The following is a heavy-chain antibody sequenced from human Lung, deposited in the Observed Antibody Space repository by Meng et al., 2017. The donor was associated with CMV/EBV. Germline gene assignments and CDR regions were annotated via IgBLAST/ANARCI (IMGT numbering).Heavy chain of an antibody. CDR3: AKFRGCTEEGTSCYSFYYYYYGMDV. V-gene: IGHV3-23*01. D-gene: IGHD2-2*02. J-gene: IGHJ6*02. CDR2: ISGSGGST. CDR1: GFTFSSYA. Sequence: GGSLKIXXAASGFTFSSYAMSWVRQAPGKGLEWVSAISGSGGSTYYADSVKGRFTISRDNSKNTLYLQMNSLRAEDTAVYYCAKFRGCTEEGTSCYSFYYYYYGMDVGGQGTXVTVSS.